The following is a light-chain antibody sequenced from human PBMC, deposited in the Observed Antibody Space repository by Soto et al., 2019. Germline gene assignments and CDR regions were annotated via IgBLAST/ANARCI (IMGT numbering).Light chain of an antibody. CDR1: QNISSY. CDR2: AAS. V-gene: IGKV1-39*01. Sequence: DIQMTQSPSSLSASVGDRVTITCRASQNISSYLNWYQQKPGKAPKLLIYAASNLQSGVPSRFGGSGSGTDFSLTISSLQPEDFATYYCQQSYSIPFTFGPGTKVDIK. CDR3: QQSYSIPFT. J-gene: IGKJ3*01.